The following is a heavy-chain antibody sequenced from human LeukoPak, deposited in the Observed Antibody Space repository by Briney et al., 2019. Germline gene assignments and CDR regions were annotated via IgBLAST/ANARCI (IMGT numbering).Heavy chain of an antibody. D-gene: IGHD2-15*01. Sequence: GGSLRLSCAASGFTFSSYSMNWVRQAPGKGLEWVSSISNSGSYIYYADSVKGRFTISRDNAKNSLYLQMSSLRAEDTALYYCASRSSVAASGPGWGQGTLVTVSS. CDR2: ISNSGSYI. V-gene: IGHV3-21*01. J-gene: IGHJ4*02. CDR3: ASRSSVAASGPG. CDR1: GFTFSSYS.